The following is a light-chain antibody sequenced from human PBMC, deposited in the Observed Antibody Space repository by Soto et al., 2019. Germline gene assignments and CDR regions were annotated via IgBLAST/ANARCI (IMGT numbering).Light chain of an antibody. CDR3: AAWDDSLNVRYV. V-gene: IGLV1-44*01. J-gene: IGLJ1*01. Sequence: QSVRTQPPSASGTPGQRGSISCSGSRSNIGSNTVNCYQQLPGTAPTLLIYSNNQRPSGVPDRFSGSKSGTSASLAISGLQSEDEADYYCAAWDDSLNVRYVFGTGTKVTVL. CDR2: SNN. CDR1: RSNIGSNT.